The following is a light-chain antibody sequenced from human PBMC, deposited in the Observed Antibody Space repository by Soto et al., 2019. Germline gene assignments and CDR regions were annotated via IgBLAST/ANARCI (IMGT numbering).Light chain of an antibody. CDR2: DAS. Sequence: SLMTQSPSTLSASVGDRVTITCRASQTISSWLAWYQQKPGKAPKLLIYDASNLQSGIPSRFSGSGSGTEFTLTISSLQPDDFATYYCQQYNSYSWTFGQGTMVDIK. CDR3: QQYNSYSWT. CDR1: QTISSW. V-gene: IGKV1-5*01. J-gene: IGKJ1*01.